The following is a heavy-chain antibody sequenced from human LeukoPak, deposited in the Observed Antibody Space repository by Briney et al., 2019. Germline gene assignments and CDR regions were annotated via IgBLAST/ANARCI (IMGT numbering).Heavy chain of an antibody. CDR3: ARVNSSGWYRSYNWFDP. CDR1: GFTFSDYY. CDR2: ISSSGSTI. V-gene: IGHV3-11*01. J-gene: IGHJ5*02. D-gene: IGHD6-19*01. Sequence: PGGSLRLSCAASGFTFSDYYMSWIRQAPGKGLEWVSYISSSGSTIYYADSVKGRFTISRDNAKNSLYLQMNSLRAEDTAVYYCARVNSSGWYRSYNWFDPWGQGTLVTVSS.